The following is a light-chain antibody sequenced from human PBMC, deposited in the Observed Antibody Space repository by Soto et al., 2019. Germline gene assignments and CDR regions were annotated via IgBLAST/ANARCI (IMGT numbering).Light chain of an antibody. J-gene: IGLJ1*01. V-gene: IGLV2-14*01. CDR1: SSDVGGYNY. CDR3: CSYTTSNTCQIV. Sequence: QSVLTQPASVSESPGQSITISCTGTSSDVGGYNYVSWYQQHPGKAPKFMIYDVSNRPSGVSNRFSGSKSGNTASLTISGLQAEDEADYYCCSYTTSNTCQIVFGTGTKVTVL. CDR2: DVS.